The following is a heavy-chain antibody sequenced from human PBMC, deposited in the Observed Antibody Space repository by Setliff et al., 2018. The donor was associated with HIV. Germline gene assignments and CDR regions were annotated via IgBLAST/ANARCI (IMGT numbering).Heavy chain of an antibody. V-gene: IGHV4-61*09. D-gene: IGHD3-3*01. J-gene: IGHJ4*02. CDR3: ACRYYDLWSNYYTGIPY. Sequence: PSETLSLTCTVFGGSINSDSYYWTWIRQPAGKGLEWIGHIHTSGSTNYNPSLKSRVTISVDTSKNQFSLKLTSMTAADTSVYYCACRYYDLWSNYYTGIPYWGQGTLVTVSS. CDR2: IHTSGST. CDR1: GGSINSDSYY.